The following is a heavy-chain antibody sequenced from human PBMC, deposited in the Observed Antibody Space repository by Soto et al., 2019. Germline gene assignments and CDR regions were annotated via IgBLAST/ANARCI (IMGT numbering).Heavy chain of an antibody. V-gene: IGHV1-8*01. Sequence: ASLKVSCKASGYTSTSYDINWVRQATGQGLEWMGWMNPNSANTGYAQKFQGRVTMTRNTSISTAYMELSSLRSEDTAVYYCEREGVRGMDVWGKGTTVTVYS. J-gene: IGHJ6*04. D-gene: IGHD3-16*01. CDR3: EREGVRGMDV. CDR2: MNPNSANT. CDR1: GYTSTSYD.